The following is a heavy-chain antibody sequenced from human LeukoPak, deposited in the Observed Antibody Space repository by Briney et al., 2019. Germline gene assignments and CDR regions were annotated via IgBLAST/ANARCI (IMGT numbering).Heavy chain of an antibody. CDR1: GYTFTSYY. CDR2: INPSGGST. CDR3: AKDSRGTTTTIYYFDC. Sequence: ASVKVSCKASGYTFTSYYMHWVRPAPGQGLEWMGIINPSGGSTSYAQKFQGRVTMTRDTSTSTVYMELSSLRSEDTAVYYCAKDSRGTTTTIYYFDCWGQGTLVTVSS. V-gene: IGHV1-46*01. D-gene: IGHD4-17*01. J-gene: IGHJ4*02.